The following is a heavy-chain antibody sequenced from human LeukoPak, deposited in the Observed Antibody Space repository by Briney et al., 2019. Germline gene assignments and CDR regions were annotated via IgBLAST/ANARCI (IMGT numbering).Heavy chain of an antibody. CDR2: IYTSGST. CDR3: ASYSSGWTALGYFDY. J-gene: IGHJ4*02. Sequence: SETLSLTCTVSGGSISSGSYYWSWIRQPAGKGLEWIGHIYTSGSTNYNPSLKSRVTISVDKSKNQFSLKLSSVTAADTAVYYCASYSSGWTALGYFDYWGQGTLVTVSS. V-gene: IGHV4-61*09. D-gene: IGHD6-19*01. CDR1: GGSISSGSYY.